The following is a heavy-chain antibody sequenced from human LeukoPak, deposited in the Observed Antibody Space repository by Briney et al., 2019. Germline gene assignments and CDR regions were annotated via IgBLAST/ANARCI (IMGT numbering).Heavy chain of an antibody. V-gene: IGHV1-69*13. Sequence: AAVTVSCKACGGTFSSYAISWVRQAPGQGLEGMGGIIPILGTANYAQKFKGRLTISADESTSTAYMQLSSLRSEDTAVYYCASDILTGNYYYYGMDVWGKGTTVTVSS. D-gene: IGHD3-9*01. J-gene: IGHJ6*04. CDR1: GGTFSSYA. CDR2: IIPILGTA. CDR3: ASDILTGNYYYYGMDV.